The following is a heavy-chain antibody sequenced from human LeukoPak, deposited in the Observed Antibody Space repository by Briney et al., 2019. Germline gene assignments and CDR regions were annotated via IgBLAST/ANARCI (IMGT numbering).Heavy chain of an antibody. CDR3: ASSSKGWGSSIDY. CDR2: IYYSGST. CDR1: GGSISSDGHY. Sequence: SETLSLTCTVSGGSISSDGHYWSWIRQHPGKGLEWIGYIYYSGSTYYNPSLKSRVTISVDTSKDQFCLKLSSVTAADTAVYYCASSSKGWGSSIDYWGQGTLVTVSS. D-gene: IGHD3-16*01. J-gene: IGHJ4*02. V-gene: IGHV4-31*03.